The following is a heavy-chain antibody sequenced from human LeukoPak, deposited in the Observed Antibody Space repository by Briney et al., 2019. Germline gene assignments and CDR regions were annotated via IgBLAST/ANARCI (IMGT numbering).Heavy chain of an antibody. CDR2: INHSGST. V-gene: IGHV4-34*01. J-gene: IGHJ4*02. CDR1: GGSFSGYY. Sequence: SETLSLTCAVYGGSFSGYYWSWIRQPPGKRLEWTGEINHSGSTNYNPSLKSRVTISVDTSKKQFSLKLSSVTGADTAVYYCASLAAAGNDYWGQGTLVTVSS. D-gene: IGHD6-13*01. CDR3: ASLAAAGNDY.